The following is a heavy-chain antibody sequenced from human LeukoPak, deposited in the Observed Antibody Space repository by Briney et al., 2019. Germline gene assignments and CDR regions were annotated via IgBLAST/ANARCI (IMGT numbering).Heavy chain of an antibody. CDR3: ARNNRSDNYFDY. Sequence: PGGSLRLSCAASGFTFSSYGMHWVRQAPGKGLEWVAVIWYDGSNKYYADSVKGRFTISRDNSKNTLYLQMNSLRAEDTAVYYCARNNRSDNYFDYWGQGTLVTVSS. CDR1: GFTFSSYG. CDR2: IWYDGSNK. V-gene: IGHV3-33*01. J-gene: IGHJ4*02. D-gene: IGHD1-14*01.